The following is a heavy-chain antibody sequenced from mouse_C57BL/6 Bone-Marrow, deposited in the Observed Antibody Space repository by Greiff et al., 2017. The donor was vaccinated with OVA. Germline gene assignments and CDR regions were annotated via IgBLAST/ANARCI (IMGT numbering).Heavy chain of an antibody. CDR1: GYAFSSSW. J-gene: IGHJ1*03. D-gene: IGHD1-1*01. CDR3: ARYYYCSSWYFDV. V-gene: IGHV1-82*01. Sequence: LVESGPELVKPGASVKISCKASGYAFSSSWMNWVKQRPGKGLEWIGRIYPGDGDTNYNGKFKGKATLTADKSSSTAYMQLSSLTSEDSAVYFCARYYYCSSWYFDVWGTGTTVTVSS. CDR2: IYPGDGDT.